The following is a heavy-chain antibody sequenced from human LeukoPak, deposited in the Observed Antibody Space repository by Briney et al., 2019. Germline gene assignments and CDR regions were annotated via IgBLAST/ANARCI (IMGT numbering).Heavy chain of an antibody. V-gene: IGHV3-11*04. CDR2: ISSSGSTI. J-gene: IGHJ4*02. CDR3: ARHLSGVTGYTYGRGIDY. D-gene: IGHD5-18*01. Sequence: GGSLRLSCAASGFTFSDYYMSWIRQAPGKGLEWVSYISSSGSTIYYADSVKGRFTISRDNAKTSLYLQMNTLRAEDTAVYYCARHLSGVTGYTYGRGIDYWGQGTLVTVSS. CDR1: GFTFSDYY.